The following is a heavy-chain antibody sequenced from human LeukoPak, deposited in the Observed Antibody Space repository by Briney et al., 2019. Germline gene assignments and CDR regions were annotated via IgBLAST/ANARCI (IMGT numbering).Heavy chain of an antibody. Sequence: GGSLRLSCAASGFTFSSYVMSWVRQAPGKGLEWVSIILGSGASTYYADSVKGRFTISRDNSKNTLYLQMDSLRVEVTAVYYCAKGTVRYYFDYWGQGTLVTVSS. D-gene: IGHD4-11*01. CDR3: AKGTVRYYFDY. CDR2: ILGSGAST. V-gene: IGHV3-23*01. J-gene: IGHJ4*02. CDR1: GFTFSSYV.